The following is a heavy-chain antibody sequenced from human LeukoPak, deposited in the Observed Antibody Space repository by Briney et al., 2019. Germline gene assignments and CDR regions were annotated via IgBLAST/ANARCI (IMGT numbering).Heavy chain of an antibody. CDR2: ISGSGDIT. J-gene: IGHJ6*02. V-gene: IGHV3-23*01. Sequence: EPGGSLRLSCAASGFTFSNYAMSWVRQAPGKGLEWVSGISGSGDITYYADSVKGRFTISRDNSKNTLYLQINSLGAEDTAVYYCAKDRSDNSSWYCMDVWGQGTTVTVSS. D-gene: IGHD6-19*01. CDR3: AKDRSDNSSWYCMDV. CDR1: GFTFSNYA.